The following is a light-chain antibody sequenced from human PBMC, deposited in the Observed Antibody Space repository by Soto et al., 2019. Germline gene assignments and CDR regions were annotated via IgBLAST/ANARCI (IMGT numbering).Light chain of an antibody. V-gene: IGLV2-14*01. CDR1: SSDVGGYNY. Sequence: QSFLTQPASVSGSPEQSSTISCTVSSSDVGGYNYVSWYQQHPGKAPKLMIYEVSNRPSGVSNRFSGSKSGNTASLTISGLQAEDEADYYCSSYTSSSTLGVFGTGTKVTVL. CDR2: EVS. CDR3: SSYTSSSTLGV. J-gene: IGLJ1*01.